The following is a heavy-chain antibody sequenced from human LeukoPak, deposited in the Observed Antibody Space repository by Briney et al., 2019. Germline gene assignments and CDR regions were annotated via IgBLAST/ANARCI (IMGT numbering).Heavy chain of an antibody. CDR3: ATGTNYYDKQT. J-gene: IGHJ4*02. CDR1: GGSISSGGYY. CDR2: IYHSGST. Sequence: SETLSLTCTVSGGSISSGGYYWSWIRQPPGKGLEWIGYIYHSGSTYYNPSLKSRVTISVDRSKNRFSLKLSSVTAADTAVYYCATGTNYYDKQTWGQGTLVTVSS. V-gene: IGHV4-30-2*01. D-gene: IGHD1-14*01.